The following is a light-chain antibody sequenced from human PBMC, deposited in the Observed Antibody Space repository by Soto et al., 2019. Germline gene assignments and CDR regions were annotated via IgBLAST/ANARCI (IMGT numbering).Light chain of an antibody. CDR3: QQHINRLS. J-gene: IGKJ4*01. CDR2: DAS. Sequence: EIVLTQSPGTLSLSPGEIATLSCRASQSVSNYLAWYQQKPGQAPRLLIYDASNRATGIPARFSGSGSGTDFTLTISTLEPEDFAVYYCQQHINRLSFGGGTKVEIK. CDR1: QSVSNY. V-gene: IGKV3-11*01.